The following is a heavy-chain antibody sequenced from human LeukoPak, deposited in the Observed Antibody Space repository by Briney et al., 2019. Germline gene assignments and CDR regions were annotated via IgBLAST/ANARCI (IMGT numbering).Heavy chain of an antibody. CDR2: IYYSGST. J-gene: IGHJ4*02. V-gene: IGHV4-59*08. CDR3: ARHDYGGNRGDFDY. CDR1: GGSISIYY. D-gene: IGHD4-23*01. Sequence: PSETLSLTCTVSGGSISIYYWSWIRQPPGKGLVGIGYIYYSGSTNYNPPLKRRVTISVDKSKNQFSLKLSSVTPADPALYHCARHDYGGNRGDFDYWGQGTLVTVSS.